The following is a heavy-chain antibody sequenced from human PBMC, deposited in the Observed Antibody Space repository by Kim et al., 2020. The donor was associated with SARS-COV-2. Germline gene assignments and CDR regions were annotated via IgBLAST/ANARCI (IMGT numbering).Heavy chain of an antibody. CDR2: IYTSGST. Sequence: SETLSLTCTVSGGSISSGSYYWSWIRQPAGKGLEWIGRIYTSGSTNYNPSLKSRVTISVDTSKNQFSLKLSSVTAADTAVYYCARDSITMVRGVIDYYYYGMDVWGQGTTVTVSS. CDR1: GGSISSGSYY. J-gene: IGHJ6*02. V-gene: IGHV4-61*02. CDR3: ARDSITMVRGVIDYYYYGMDV. D-gene: IGHD3-10*01.